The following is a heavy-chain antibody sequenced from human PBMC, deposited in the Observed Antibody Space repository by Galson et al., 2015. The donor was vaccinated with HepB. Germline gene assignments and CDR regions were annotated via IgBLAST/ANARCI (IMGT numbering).Heavy chain of an antibody. V-gene: IGHV3-23*01. J-gene: IGHJ4*02. CDR1: GFTFSSYA. Sequence: SLRLSCAASGFTFSSYAMSWVRQAPGKGLEWVSAISGSGGSTYYADSVKGRFTISRDNSKNTLYLQMNSLRAEDTAVYYCAKSRLGYCSGGSCYSRNRGVGGFDYWGQGPWSPSPQ. CDR2: ISGSGGST. D-gene: IGHD2-15*01. CDR3: AKSRLGYCSGGSCYSRNRGVGGFDY.